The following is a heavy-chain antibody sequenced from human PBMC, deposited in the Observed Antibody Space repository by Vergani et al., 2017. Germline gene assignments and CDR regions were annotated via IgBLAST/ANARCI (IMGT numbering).Heavy chain of an antibody. V-gene: IGHV1-69*09. CDR1: GYTFTGYY. D-gene: IGHD6-19*01. Sequence: QVQLVQSGAEVKKPGASVKVSCKASGYTFTGYYMHWVRQAPGQGLEWMGRIIPILGIANYAQKFQGRVTITADKSTSAAYMALSSLRSEDTAVYYCATTQYSSGAVACDYWGQGTLVTVSS. J-gene: IGHJ4*02. CDR3: ATTQYSSGAVACDY. CDR2: IIPILGIA.